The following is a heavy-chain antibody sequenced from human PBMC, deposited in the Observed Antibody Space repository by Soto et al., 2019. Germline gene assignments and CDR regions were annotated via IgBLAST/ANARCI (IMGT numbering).Heavy chain of an antibody. D-gene: IGHD5-12*01. CDR3: AREWGDGYNYDYYYYGMDV. V-gene: IGHV1-2*02. Sequence: GASVKVSCKASGYTFTGYYMHWVRQAPGQGLEWMGWINPNSGGTNYAQKFQGRVTMTRDTSISTAYMELSRLRSDDTAVYYCAREWGDGYNYDYYYYGMDVWGQGTTVTVSS. CDR1: GYTFTGYY. CDR2: INPNSGGT. J-gene: IGHJ6*02.